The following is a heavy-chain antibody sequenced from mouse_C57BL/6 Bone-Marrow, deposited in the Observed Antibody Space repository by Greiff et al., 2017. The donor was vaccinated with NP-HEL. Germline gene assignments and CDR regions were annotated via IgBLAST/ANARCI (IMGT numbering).Heavy chain of an antibody. CDR1: GYTFTGNW. CDR3: ARDYYGSSYLDY. J-gene: IGHJ2*01. V-gene: IGHV1-9*01. CDR2: ILPGSGNT. D-gene: IGHD1-1*01. Sequence: VQLQQSGAELMKPGASVKLSCKATGYTFTGNWIEWVKQRPGHGLEWIGEILPGSGNTYYNERFKGKATFTADTSSNTAYMQLSSLTTENSAIYYGARDYYGSSYLDYWGQGTTLTVSS.